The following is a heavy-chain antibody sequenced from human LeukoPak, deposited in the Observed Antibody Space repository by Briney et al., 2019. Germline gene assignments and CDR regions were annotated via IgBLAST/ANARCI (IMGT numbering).Heavy chain of an antibody. CDR2: IHYGGTT. CDR3: TRDIGDFVSDF. V-gene: IGHV4-39*02. CDR1: GGSIGSGYY. J-gene: IGHJ4*02. D-gene: IGHD2-21*02. Sequence: SETLSLTCTVSGGSIGSGYYWAWIRPPPGKGLEWIGSIHYGGTTHYNPSLQSRVTISADTSKNQFALDLRSVTAADTAVYYCTRDIGDFVSDFWGQGTLVAVSS.